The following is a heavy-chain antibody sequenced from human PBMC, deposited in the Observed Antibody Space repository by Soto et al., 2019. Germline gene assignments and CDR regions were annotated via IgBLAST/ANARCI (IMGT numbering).Heavy chain of an antibody. J-gene: IGHJ6*02. CDR1: GGTFSSYA. V-gene: IGHV1-69*06. Sequence: ASVKVSCKASGGTFSSYAISWVRQAPGQGLEWMGGIIPIFGTADYAQKFQGRVTITADTSTSTAYMELGSLRSEDTAVYYCASSYCISTSCPPYYGMDVWGQGTTVTVSS. CDR3: ASSYCISTSCPPYYGMDV. CDR2: IIPIFGTA. D-gene: IGHD2-2*01.